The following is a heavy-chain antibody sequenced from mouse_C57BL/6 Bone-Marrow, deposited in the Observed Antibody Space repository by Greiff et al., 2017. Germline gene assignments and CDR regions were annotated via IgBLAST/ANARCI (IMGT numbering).Heavy chain of an antibody. D-gene: IGHD4-1*01. V-gene: IGHV1-55*01. CDR3: ARSGPLGRSFDY. Sequence: VQLQQPGAELVKPGASVKMSCKASGYTFTSYWITWVKQRPGQGLEWIGDIYPTSGRTNYNEQFKSKAILTVDPASNTAYMQLSSLTSEDSAVFYCARSGPLGRSFDYWGQGTTLTVSS. CDR2: IYPTSGRT. CDR1: GYTFTSYW. J-gene: IGHJ2*01.